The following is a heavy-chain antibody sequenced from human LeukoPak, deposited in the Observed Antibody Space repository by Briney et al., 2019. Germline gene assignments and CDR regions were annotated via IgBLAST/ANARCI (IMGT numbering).Heavy chain of an antibody. J-gene: IGHJ3*02. CDR1: GGSFTDYY. D-gene: IGHD3-10*01. V-gene: IGHV4-34*01. CDR3: AKSNGYGLVDI. Sequence: PSETLSLTCAVYGGSFTDYYLTWVRQPPEKGLEWIGEINHRGGTNYNPSLQSRVTISLDTPKSQFSLKLNSVTAADTAVYYCAKSNGYGLVDIWGQGTMVTVSS. CDR2: INHRGGT.